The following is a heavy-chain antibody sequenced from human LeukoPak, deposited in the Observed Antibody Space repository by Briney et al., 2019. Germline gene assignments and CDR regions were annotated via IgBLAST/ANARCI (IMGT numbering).Heavy chain of an antibody. CDR2: INSDGSSI. CDR3: ARGSSTSYYYYGMDV. Sequence: GGSLRLSCAASGFTFDDYAMHWVRQAPGKGLVWVSRINSDGSSIKNADSVKGRLTISRDNAKNTLYLQMNSLGAEDTAVYYCARGSSTSYYYYGMDVWGQGTTVTVSS. D-gene: IGHD2-2*01. CDR1: GFTFDDYA. J-gene: IGHJ6*02. V-gene: IGHV3-74*03.